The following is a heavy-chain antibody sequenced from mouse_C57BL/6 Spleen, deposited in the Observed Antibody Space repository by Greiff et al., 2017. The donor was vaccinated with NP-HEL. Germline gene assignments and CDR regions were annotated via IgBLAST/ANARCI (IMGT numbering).Heavy chain of an antibody. Sequence: EVMLVESGGGLVKPGGSLKLSCAASGFTFSDYGMHWVRQAPEKGLEWVAYISSGSSTIYYADKVKGRFTLSRDNAKNTLFLQMTSLRSEDTAMYYCAREGWLSWFAYWGHGTLVTVSA. D-gene: IGHD2-3*01. CDR1: GFTFSDYG. V-gene: IGHV5-17*01. CDR2: ISSGSSTI. CDR3: AREGWLSWFAY. J-gene: IGHJ3*01.